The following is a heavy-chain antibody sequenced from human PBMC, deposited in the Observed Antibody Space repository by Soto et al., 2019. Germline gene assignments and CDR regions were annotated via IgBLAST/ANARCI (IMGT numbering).Heavy chain of an antibody. CDR2: FDPGDSST. J-gene: IGHJ4*02. CDR3: AISSISWSPFAY. V-gene: IGHV5-10-1*01. D-gene: IGHD2-2*01. Sequence: GESLKISCKGSGYTFTSYWINGVRQMPGKGMEWMGRFDPGDSSTNYSPSFEGHVTISDDKYISTAYLQWSSLKASDTAMYYCAISSISWSPFAYWGRGTLVTVSS. CDR1: GYTFTSYW.